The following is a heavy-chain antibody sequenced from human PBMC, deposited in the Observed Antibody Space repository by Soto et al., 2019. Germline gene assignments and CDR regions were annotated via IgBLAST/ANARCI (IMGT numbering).Heavy chain of an antibody. CDR1: GCTGSSNY. J-gene: IGHJ4*02. D-gene: IGHD6-19*01. V-gene: IGHV3-66*01. CDR3: ARGTSRRQWLVYFDY. CDR2: IYRGGST. Sequence: GGSLRLSCAAAGCTGSSNYMSWVRQAPGKGLEWVSVIYRGGSTYYAGSVKGRFTISRDNSKNTLYLQMNSLRAEDTALYYCARGTSRRQWLVYFDYWGQGTLVTVSS.